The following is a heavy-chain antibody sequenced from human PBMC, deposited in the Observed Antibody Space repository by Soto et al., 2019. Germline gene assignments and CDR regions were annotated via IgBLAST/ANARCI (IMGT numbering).Heavy chain of an antibody. CDR3: ASTIFGGNWFDP. J-gene: IGHJ5*02. CDR2: IYYSGIT. Sequence: SETLSLTGTVSVGSSSSYYWSWIRQPPGKGLEWIGYIYYSGITNYNPSLKSRVTISVDTSKNQFSLKLSSVTAADTAVYYCASTIFGGNWFDPWGQGTLVTVSS. V-gene: IGHV4-59*01. CDR1: VGSSSSYY. D-gene: IGHD3-3*01.